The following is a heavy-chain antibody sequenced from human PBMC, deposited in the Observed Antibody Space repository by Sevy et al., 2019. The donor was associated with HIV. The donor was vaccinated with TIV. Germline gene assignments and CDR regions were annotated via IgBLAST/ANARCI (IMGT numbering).Heavy chain of an antibody. J-gene: IGHJ4*02. CDR1: GLSISGSYW. Sequence: SDTLSLTCDVSGLSISGSYWWSWVRQPPGKGLEWIGDIYYRGTTNYNPSLKSRVTISVDTSKNQFSLKLSSVTAADTAVYYCARGIIPVGSGYDYLDYWGQGTLVTVSS. CDR2: IYYRGTT. D-gene: IGHD5-12*01. CDR3: ARGIIPVGSGYDYLDY. V-gene: IGHV4-4*02.